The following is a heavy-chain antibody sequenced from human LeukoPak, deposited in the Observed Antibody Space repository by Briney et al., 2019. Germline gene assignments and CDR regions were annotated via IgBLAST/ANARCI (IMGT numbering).Heavy chain of an antibody. CDR3: ARVWGSYDVFDY. Sequence: GGSLRLSCAASGFTFSLHAMHWVRQAPGKGLEWVAVISYDGSNKYYADSVKGRFTISRDNSKNTLYLQMNSLRTEDTAVYYCARVWGSYDVFDYWGQGTLVTVSS. CDR2: ISYDGSNK. V-gene: IGHV3-30*04. J-gene: IGHJ4*02. CDR1: GFTFSLHA. D-gene: IGHD3-16*01.